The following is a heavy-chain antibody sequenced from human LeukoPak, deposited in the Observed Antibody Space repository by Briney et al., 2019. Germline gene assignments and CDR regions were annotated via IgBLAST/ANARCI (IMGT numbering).Heavy chain of an antibody. CDR2: IYTSGST. CDR1: GGSISSYY. J-gene: IGHJ3*02. Sequence: SETLSLTCTVSGGSISSYYWSWIRQPPGKGLEWIGYIYTSGSTNYNPSLKSRVIISVDTSKNQFSLKLGSVTAADTAVYYCARGAIYYDSSGYYYPDAFDIWGQGTMVTVSS. V-gene: IGHV4-4*09. D-gene: IGHD3-22*01. CDR3: ARGAIYYDSSGYYYPDAFDI.